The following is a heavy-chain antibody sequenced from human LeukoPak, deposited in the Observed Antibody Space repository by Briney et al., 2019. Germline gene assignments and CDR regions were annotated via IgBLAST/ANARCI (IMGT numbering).Heavy chain of an antibody. CDR3: ARGVSGYYYFDY. V-gene: IGHV3-23*01. CDR1: GFTFSSYA. CDR2: IGAGGTFT. Sequence: PGGSLRLSCTASGFTFSSYAMNWVRQAPGKGLEWVSGIGAGGTFTYYADSVKGRFTISRDNSRNTLYLQMNSLRPEDAAVYFCARGVSGYYYFDYWGQGTLVTVAS. D-gene: IGHD3-22*01. J-gene: IGHJ4*02.